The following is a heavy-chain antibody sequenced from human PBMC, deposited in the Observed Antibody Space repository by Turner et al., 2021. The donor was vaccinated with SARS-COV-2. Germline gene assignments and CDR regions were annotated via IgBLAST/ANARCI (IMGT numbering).Heavy chain of an antibody. CDR2: ISGSGSYT. D-gene: IGHD3-22*01. V-gene: IGHV3-23*01. CDR1: GFIFNKYA. J-gene: IGHJ4*02. Sequence: EVQLLESGGGLVQLGGSLRLSCAASGFIFNKYAMAWVRQAPGKGLEWVSVISGSGSYTYYADSVKGRVTISRDNSKNTLYLQVNSLRAEDTAVYYCAKTRDYYYDSSDYPDYWGQGTLVTVSS. CDR3: AKTRDYYYDSSDYPDY.